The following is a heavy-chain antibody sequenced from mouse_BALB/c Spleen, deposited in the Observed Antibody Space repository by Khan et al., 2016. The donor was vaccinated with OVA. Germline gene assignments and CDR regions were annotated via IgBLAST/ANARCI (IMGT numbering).Heavy chain of an antibody. CDR3: ARETVVDSYGYLDI. J-gene: IGHJ1*01. CDR2: IRNKANGYTT. V-gene: IGHV7-3*02. Sequence: EVKLVESGGGLEQPGGSLRLSCATSGFTFTDYYMSWVRQPPGKALEWLGFIRNKANGYTTEYSASVKGRFTISRDNFQSLVYLQMNTLRAEDSDNYCCARETVVDSYGYLDIWGAGTTVTGSS. CDR1: GFTFTDYY. D-gene: IGHD1-1*01.